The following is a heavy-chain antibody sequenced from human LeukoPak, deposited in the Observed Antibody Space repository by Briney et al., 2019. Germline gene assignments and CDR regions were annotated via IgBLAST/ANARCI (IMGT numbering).Heavy chain of an antibody. Sequence: GGSLRLSCAASGFAFNIYTMAWVRQSPGKGLEWVAAVGSGGTRYYADSVRGRFTISRDNSKTTVSLQMDSLRADDTAVYYCAKMRGMPREAYYFDHWGQGTLVAVSS. D-gene: IGHD3-16*01. CDR3: AKMRGMPREAYYFDH. CDR1: GFAFNIYT. V-gene: IGHV3-23*01. J-gene: IGHJ4*02. CDR2: VGSGGTR.